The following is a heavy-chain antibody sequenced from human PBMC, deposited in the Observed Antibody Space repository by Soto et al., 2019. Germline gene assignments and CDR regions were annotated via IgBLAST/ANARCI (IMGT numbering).Heavy chain of an antibody. J-gene: IGHJ6*02. CDR2: ISYDGSNK. CDR1: GFTFSSYA. V-gene: IGHV3-30-3*01. Sequence: QVQLVESGGGVVQPGRSLRLSCAASGFTFSSYAMHWVRQAPGKGLEWVAVISYDGSNKYYADSVKGRFTISRDNSKNTLYLQMNSLRAEDTAVYYCARGVLSGYCSGGSCYRVVVYGMDVWGQGTTVTVSS. D-gene: IGHD2-15*01. CDR3: ARGVLSGYCSGGSCYRVVVYGMDV.